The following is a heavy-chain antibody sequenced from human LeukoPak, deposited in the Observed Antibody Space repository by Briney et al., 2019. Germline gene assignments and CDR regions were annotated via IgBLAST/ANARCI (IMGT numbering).Heavy chain of an antibody. Sequence: PGGSLRLSCAASGLTFSDYHMSWIRQAPGKGLEWVSHISDNGRTKYYANSVQGRFTVSRDNAKNSLYLQMNSLRADDTAVYYCAKDVGKWESLHFFDYWGQGTLVTVSS. V-gene: IGHV3-11*01. CDR1: GLTFSDYH. CDR2: ISDNGRTK. CDR3: AKDVGKWESLHFFDY. J-gene: IGHJ4*02. D-gene: IGHD1-26*01.